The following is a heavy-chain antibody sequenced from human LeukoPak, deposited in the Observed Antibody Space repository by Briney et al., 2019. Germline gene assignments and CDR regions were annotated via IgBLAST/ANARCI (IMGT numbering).Heavy chain of an antibody. CDR3: ARVYSSTSGKNAFDI. CDR1: GFTVSSNS. Sequence: GGSLRLSCAASGFTVSSNSLNWVRQAPGKGLEWVSVIYSGGSTYYADSVKGRFTISRDNSKNTLYLQMNSLRPEDTAVYYCARVYSSTSGKNAFDIWGQGTMVTVSS. V-gene: IGHV3-53*01. CDR2: IYSGGST. J-gene: IGHJ3*02. D-gene: IGHD6-6*01.